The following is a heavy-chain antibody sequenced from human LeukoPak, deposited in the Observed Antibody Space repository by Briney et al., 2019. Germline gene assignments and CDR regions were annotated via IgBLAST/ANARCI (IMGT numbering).Heavy chain of an antibody. V-gene: IGHV1-2*02. D-gene: IGHD3-22*01. CDR2: INPNSGGT. J-gene: IGHJ4*02. Sequence: ASVKVSCKASGYTFTGYYMHWVRQAPGQGLEWMGWINPNSGGTNFAQKFQGRVTMTRDTSLSTSYMDLNRLRSDDTAMYYCARGGGSSGYPDHWGQGALVTVSS. CDR1: GYTFTGYY. CDR3: ARGGGSSGYPDH.